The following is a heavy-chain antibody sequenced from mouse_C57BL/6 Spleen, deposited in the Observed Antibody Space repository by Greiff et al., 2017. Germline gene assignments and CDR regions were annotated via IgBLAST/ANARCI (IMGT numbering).Heavy chain of an antibody. CDR3: TTYTMVTGWFAY. D-gene: IGHD2-2*01. V-gene: IGHV14-4*01. CDR1: GFNIKDDY. CDR2: IDPENGDT. J-gene: IGHJ3*01. Sequence: VQLQQSGAELVRPGASVKLSCTASGFNIKDDYMHWVKQRPEQGLEWIGWIDPENGDTEYASKFQGKATITADTSSNTAYMQLSSLTSEDTAVYYCTTYTMVTGWFAYWGQGTLVTVSA.